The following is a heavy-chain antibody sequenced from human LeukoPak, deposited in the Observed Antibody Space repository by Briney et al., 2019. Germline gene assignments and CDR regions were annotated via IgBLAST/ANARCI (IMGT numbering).Heavy chain of an antibody. CDR1: GCTLSTYW. V-gene: IGHV3-74*01. CDR3: ARAVGSQIDY. CDR2: INSDGSST. J-gene: IGHJ4*02. Sequence: PGGSLRLSCAASGCTLSTYWMHWVRQAPGKGLVWVSRINSDGSSTSYADSVKGRFTISRDNAKNAVHLQMNSLRAEDTAVYYCARAVGSQIDYWGQGTLVTVSS. D-gene: IGHD3-10*01.